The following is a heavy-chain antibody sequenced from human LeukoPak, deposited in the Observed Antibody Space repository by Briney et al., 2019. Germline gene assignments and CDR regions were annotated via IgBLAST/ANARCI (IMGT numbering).Heavy chain of an antibody. J-gene: IGHJ4*02. D-gene: IGHD6-19*01. CDR3: VPLPIAGAGTHLLAY. CDR2: ISSYGGST. V-gene: IGHV3-64D*09. CDR1: GFTFSTYA. Sequence: PGGSLRLSCSASGFTFSTYAMHWVRQAPGKGLEYVSAISSYGGSTYYADSVKGRFTISRDNSKNTLYLQMSSLRAEDTAVYYCVPLPIAGAGTHLLAYWGQGTLVTVSS.